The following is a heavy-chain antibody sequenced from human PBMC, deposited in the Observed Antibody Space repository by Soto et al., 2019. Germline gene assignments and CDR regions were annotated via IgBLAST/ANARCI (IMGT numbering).Heavy chain of an antibody. J-gene: IGHJ4*02. Sequence: QVQLVQSGAEVKKPGASVKVSCKASGYTFTSYAMHWVRQAPGQRLEWMGWINAGNGNTKYSQKFQGRVTITRDTSASTAYMELSSLRSEDTAVYYCARELAVAGTLGYWGQGTLVTGSS. D-gene: IGHD6-19*01. CDR2: INAGNGNT. CDR1: GYTFTSYA. CDR3: ARELAVAGTLGY. V-gene: IGHV1-3*01.